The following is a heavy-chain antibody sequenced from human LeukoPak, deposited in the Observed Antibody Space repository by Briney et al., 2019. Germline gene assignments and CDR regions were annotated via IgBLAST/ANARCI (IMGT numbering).Heavy chain of an antibody. CDR1: GYTFTSYD. J-gene: IGHJ3*02. D-gene: IGHD7-27*01. Sequence: ASVKVSCKASGYTFTSYDINWVRQATGQGLEWMGWMNPNSGNTGYAQKFQGRVTITTDESTSTAYMELSSLRSEDTAVYYCARAPTGDDAFDIWGQGTMVTVSS. CDR2: MNPNSGNT. V-gene: IGHV1-8*03. CDR3: ARAPTGDDAFDI.